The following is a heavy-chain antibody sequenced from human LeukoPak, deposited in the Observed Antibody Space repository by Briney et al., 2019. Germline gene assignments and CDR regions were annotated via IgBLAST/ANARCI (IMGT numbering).Heavy chain of an antibody. CDR3: ARAWVANYYDSSGYYYRSKPNRAEYFQH. J-gene: IGHJ1*01. V-gene: IGHV3-23*01. Sequence: GGSLRLSCAASGFTFSSYAMSWVRQAPGKGLEWVSAISGSGGSTYYADSGKGRFTISRDNSKNTLYLQMNSLRAEDTAVYYCARAWVANYYDSSGYYYRSKPNRAEYFQHWGQGTLVTVSS. CDR1: GFTFSSYA. CDR2: ISGSGGST. D-gene: IGHD3-22*01.